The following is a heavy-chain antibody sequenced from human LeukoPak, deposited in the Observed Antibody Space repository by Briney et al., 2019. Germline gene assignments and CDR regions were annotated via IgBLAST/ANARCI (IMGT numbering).Heavy chain of an antibody. V-gene: IGHV4-39*07. D-gene: IGHD5-12*01. CDR2: ISHGGST. Sequence: SETLSLTCTVSGDSITSSSYYWGWTRQPPGKGLEWIGTISHGGSTYYNASLKSRVSISGDTSKTQFSLTLSSVTAADTAVYYCLNFIAYTIMNYWGQGALVIVSS. J-gene: IGHJ4*02. CDR3: LNFIAYTIMNY. CDR1: GDSITSSSYY.